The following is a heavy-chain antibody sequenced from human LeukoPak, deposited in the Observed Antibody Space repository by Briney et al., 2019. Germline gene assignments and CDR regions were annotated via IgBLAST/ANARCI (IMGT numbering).Heavy chain of an antibody. CDR1: GFTFDDYA. CDR2: ISWNSGSI. V-gene: IGHV3-9*01. Sequence: GGSLRLSCAASGFTFDDYAMHWVRQAPGEGLEWVSVISWNSGSIGYADSVKGRFTISRDNAKNSLYLQMNSLRAEDTAVYYCARCLTYYDFWSGYYLQWHDAFDIWGQGTMVTVSS. CDR3: ARCLTYYDFWSGYYLQWHDAFDI. D-gene: IGHD3-3*01. J-gene: IGHJ3*02.